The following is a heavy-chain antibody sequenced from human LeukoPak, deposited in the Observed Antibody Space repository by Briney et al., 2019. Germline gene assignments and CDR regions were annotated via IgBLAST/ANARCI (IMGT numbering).Heavy chain of an antibody. V-gene: IGHV4-30-2*01. Sequence: PSETLSLTCAVSGGSISSGGYSWSWVRQPPGKGLGWIGYICHSGSTYYNPSLKSRVTISVDTSKNPFSLKLSSVTAADTAVYYCARLGGSYQDFDYWGQGTLVTVSS. CDR3: ARLGGSYQDFDY. CDR2: ICHSGST. D-gene: IGHD1-26*01. J-gene: IGHJ4*02. CDR1: GGSISSGGYS.